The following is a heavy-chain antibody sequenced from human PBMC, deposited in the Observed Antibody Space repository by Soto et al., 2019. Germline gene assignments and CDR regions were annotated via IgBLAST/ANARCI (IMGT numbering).Heavy chain of an antibody. V-gene: IGHV4-59*01. CDR3: ARERRTGYYIFAFDS. CDR2: IYYSGST. CDR1: GGSISSYY. Sequence: SETLSLTCTVSGGSISSYYWSWIRQPPGKGLEWIGYIYYSGSTNYNPSLKSRVTISVDTSKNQFSLKLSSVTAADTAVYYCARERRTGYYIFAFDSWAQGTMLTVSS. D-gene: IGHD3-9*01. J-gene: IGHJ3*02.